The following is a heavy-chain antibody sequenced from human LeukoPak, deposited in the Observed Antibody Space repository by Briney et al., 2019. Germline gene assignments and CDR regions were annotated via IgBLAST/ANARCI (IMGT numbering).Heavy chain of an antibody. D-gene: IGHD3-22*01. CDR3: AEDHYYDSSGYHGT. CDR1: GGTFSSYA. CDR2: IIPIFGTA. Sequence: ASVKVSCKASGGTFSSYAISWVRQAPGQGLEWMGGIIPIFGTANYAQKFQGRVTITADESTSTAYMELSSLRSEDTAVYYCAEDHYYDSSGYHGTWGQGTLVTVSS. V-gene: IGHV1-69*13. J-gene: IGHJ4*02.